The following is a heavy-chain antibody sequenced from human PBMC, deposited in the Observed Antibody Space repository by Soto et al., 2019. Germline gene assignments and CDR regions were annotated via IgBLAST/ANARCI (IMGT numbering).Heavy chain of an antibody. D-gene: IGHD1-1*01. CDR1: GGSMNSYV. Sequence: SASLSLTFSFAGGSMNSYVWSWIRQSPGKGLEWIGYIYYSGSTNYNPSLKSRVTISVDTSKNQFSLNLRSVTAADTAVYYCARWRQRHGGFDYWGQGTLVTVSS. CDR2: IYYSGST. J-gene: IGHJ4*02. V-gene: IGHV4-59*01. CDR3: ARWRQRHGGFDY.